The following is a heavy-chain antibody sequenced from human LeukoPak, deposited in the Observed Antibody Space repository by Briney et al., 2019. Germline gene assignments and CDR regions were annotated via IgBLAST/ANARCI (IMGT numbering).Heavy chain of an antibody. J-gene: IGHJ4*02. CDR2: IDTTSGSS. D-gene: IGHD3-22*01. CDR1: GFPFSSYC. V-gene: IGHV3-23*01. Sequence: QPGGSLRLSCAASGFPFSSYCMSWVRQAPGKGLEWVSTIDTTSGSSYYADSVKGRFIISRDNSQNTLYLQVNSLRADDTAVYYCAKVHYYHPYFWGQGTLVTVSS. CDR3: AKVHYYHPYF.